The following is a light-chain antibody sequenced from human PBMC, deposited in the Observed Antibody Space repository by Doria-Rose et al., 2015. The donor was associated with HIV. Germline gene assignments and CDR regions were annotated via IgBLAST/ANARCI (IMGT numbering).Light chain of an antibody. V-gene: IGKV3-20*01. CDR3: HQYGTSWT. Sequence: TQSPGTLSLSPGERATLSCRASQSFSSTYLAWYQQKPGQAPSLLIYDGSTRAIGIPDGFSASGPGTDFTLTINRLEPEDFALYYCHQYGTSWTFGQGTKWKS. CDR2: DGS. J-gene: IGKJ1*01. CDR1: QSFSSTY.